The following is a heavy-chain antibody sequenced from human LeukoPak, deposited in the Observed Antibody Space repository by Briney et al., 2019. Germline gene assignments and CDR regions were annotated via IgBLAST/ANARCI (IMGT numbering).Heavy chain of an antibody. CDR1: GGSISGYH. CDR3: ARFSPFFDSSVHYLDY. Sequence: SDTLSLTCTVSGGSISGYHCSWLRQPPGQGLEWIAYMHSTGVDNYSPSLRSRVTMSVDTSKNQCSLKLYSVSAADSAVYYCARFSPFFDSSVHYLDYWGPGILVTVSS. J-gene: IGHJ4*02. D-gene: IGHD3-22*01. V-gene: IGHV4-59*08. CDR2: MHSTGVD.